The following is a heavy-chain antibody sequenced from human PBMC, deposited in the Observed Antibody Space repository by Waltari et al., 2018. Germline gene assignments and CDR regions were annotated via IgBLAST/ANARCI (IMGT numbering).Heavy chain of an antibody. CDR1: GFTFSSYG. CDR3: AKTRVDYYYYMDV. CDR2: ICDDGSNK. J-gene: IGHJ6*03. Sequence: QVQLVESGGGVVQPGRSLRLSCAASGFTFSSYGMHWVRQAPGKGLEWVAVICDDGSNKYYADSVKGRFTISRDNSKNTLYLQMNSLRAEDTAVYYCAKTRVDYYYYMDVWGKGTTVTVSS. V-gene: IGHV3-30*18.